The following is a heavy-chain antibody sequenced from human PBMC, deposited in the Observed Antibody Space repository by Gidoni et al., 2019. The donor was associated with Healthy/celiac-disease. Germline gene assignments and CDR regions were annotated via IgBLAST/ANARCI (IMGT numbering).Heavy chain of an antibody. CDR1: GGSISRGDYY. Sequence: QVQLQESGPGLVKPSQTLSLTCTVSGGSISRGDYYCRWIRQPPGKGLEWIGYIYYSGSTYYNPSLKSRVTISVDTSKNQFSLKLSSVTAADTAVYYCARARTYYDFWSGYRPYYYYMDVWGKGTTVTVSS. D-gene: IGHD3-3*01. CDR2: IYYSGST. V-gene: IGHV4-30-4*01. J-gene: IGHJ6*03. CDR3: ARARTYYDFWSGYRPYYYYMDV.